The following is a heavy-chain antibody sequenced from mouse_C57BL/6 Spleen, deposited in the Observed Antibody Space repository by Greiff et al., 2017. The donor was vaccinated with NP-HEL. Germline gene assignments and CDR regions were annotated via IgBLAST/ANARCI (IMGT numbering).Heavy chain of an antibody. J-gene: IGHJ2*01. V-gene: IGHV2-9-1*01. D-gene: IGHD2-1*01. CDR2: IWTGGGT. CDR3: ARQSIYYGNYPYYFDY. CDR1: GFSLTSYA. Sequence: VKLVESGPGLVAPSQSLSITCTVSGFSLTSYAISWVRQPPGKGLEWLGVIWTGGGTNYSSALKSRLSISKDNSKSQVFLKMNSLQTDDTARYYCARQSIYYGNYPYYFDYWGQGTTLTVSS.